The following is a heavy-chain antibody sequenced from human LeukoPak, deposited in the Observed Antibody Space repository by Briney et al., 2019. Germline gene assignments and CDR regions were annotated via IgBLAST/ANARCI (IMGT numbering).Heavy chain of an antibody. CDR1: GFTFSSYG. V-gene: IGHV3-33*01. D-gene: IGHD3-10*01. J-gene: IGHJ6*04. CDR3: ARDSYYGSGSYAYYYYGMDV. CDR2: IWYDGGNK. Sequence: GGSLRLSCAASGFTFSSYGMHWVRQAPGKGLEWVAVIWYDGGNKYYADSVKGRFTISRDNSKNTLYLQMNSLRAEDTAVYYCARDSYYGSGSYAYYYYGMDVWGKGTTVTVSS.